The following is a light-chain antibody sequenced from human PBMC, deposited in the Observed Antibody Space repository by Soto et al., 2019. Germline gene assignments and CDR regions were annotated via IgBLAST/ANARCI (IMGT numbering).Light chain of an antibody. V-gene: IGKV1-5*01. CDR3: QQYHRSSIT. CDR2: DAS. Sequence: DIQMTQSPSTLSASVGDIVTITCRASQSLNNGLAWYQQKPGKAPNLLIYDASTLERGVPSRFSGTGSGTEFTLTISSLQPDDFATYYCQQYHRSSITFGQGTRLEI. J-gene: IGKJ5*01. CDR1: QSLNNG.